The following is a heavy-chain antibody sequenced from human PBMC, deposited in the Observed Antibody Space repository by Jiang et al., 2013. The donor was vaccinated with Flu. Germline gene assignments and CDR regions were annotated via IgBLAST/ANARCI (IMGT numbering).Heavy chain of an antibody. Sequence: GLVKPSQTLSLTCTVSGGSISSGSYYWSWIRQPAGKGLEWIGRIYTSGSTNYNPSLKSRVTISVDTSKNQFSLKLRSLRSDDTAVYYCARGLYYGMDVWGQGTTVTVSS. V-gene: IGHV4-61*02. CDR3: ARGLYYGMDV. CDR2: IYTSGST. J-gene: IGHJ6*02. CDR1: GGSISSGSYY.